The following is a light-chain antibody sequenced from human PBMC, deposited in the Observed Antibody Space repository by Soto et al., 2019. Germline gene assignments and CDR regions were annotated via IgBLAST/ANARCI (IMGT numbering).Light chain of an antibody. CDR2: SNN. J-gene: IGLJ2*01. CDR1: SFNIGSNS. V-gene: IGLV1-44*01. Sequence: QSVLTQPPSASGTPGQRVTISCSGSSFNIGSNSVNWYQQLPGAAPKLIIYSNNQRPSGVPDRFSGSKSGTSASLAISGLQSEDEADYYCAAWDDRLTGHVVFGGGTKVTVL. CDR3: AAWDDRLTGHVV.